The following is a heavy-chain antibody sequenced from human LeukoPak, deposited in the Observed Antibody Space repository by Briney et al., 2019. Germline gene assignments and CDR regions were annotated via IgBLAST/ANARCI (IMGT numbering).Heavy chain of an antibody. D-gene: IGHD3-3*01. CDR1: GFTFDGYT. Sequence: GGSLRLSCTASGFTFDGYTMSWVRQAPGKGLEWVSAVSGSGGSTYYADSVKGRFTISRDNSKNTLYLQMNSLRAEDTAVYYCARPYSFWNGYSSSWGQGTLVTVSS. V-gene: IGHV3-23*01. CDR2: VSGSGGST. J-gene: IGHJ4*02. CDR3: ARPYSFWNGYSSS.